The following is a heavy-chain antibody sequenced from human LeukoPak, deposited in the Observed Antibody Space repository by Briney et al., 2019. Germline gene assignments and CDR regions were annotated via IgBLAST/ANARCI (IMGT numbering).Heavy chain of an antibody. Sequence: SETLSLTCTVSGGSISSYFWSWIRQPPGKGLEWIGYIFYSGSTNYNPSLKSRVTISVDTSKNQFSLKLSSVTAADTAVYYCVRSDDFWSGYYGYWGQGTLVTVSS. J-gene: IGHJ4*02. V-gene: IGHV4-59*01. CDR1: GGSISSYF. CDR3: VRSDDFWSGYYGY. D-gene: IGHD3-3*01. CDR2: IFYSGST.